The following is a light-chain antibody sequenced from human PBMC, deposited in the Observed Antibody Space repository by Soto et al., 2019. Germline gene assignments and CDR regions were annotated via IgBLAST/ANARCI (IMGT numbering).Light chain of an antibody. CDR1: SSDVGTYNY. CDR2: DGS. CDR3: CSYAGGYTHAV. V-gene: IGLV2-11*01. J-gene: IGLJ2*01. Sequence: QSALTQPRSVSGPPGQSVSISCSGTSSDVGTYNYVSWYQQHPVKAPKLMIYDGSKRPSGVPDRFSGSKSGNTASLTISGLQAEDEADYYCCSYAGGYTHAVFGGGTKLTVL.